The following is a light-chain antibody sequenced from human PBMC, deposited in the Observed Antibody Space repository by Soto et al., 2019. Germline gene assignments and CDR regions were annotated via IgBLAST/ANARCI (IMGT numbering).Light chain of an antibody. CDR3: QQYGRSPTT. Sequence: EIVWAQSPGTLCLSPGGSAVLSCRASQSVSSSFLAWYQQNAGQAPRLLIYGASRRASGVPDRFSGSGSGTDFTLTISRLEPEDVAVYYCQQYGRSPTTFGRGTKVDIK. V-gene: IGKV3-20*01. CDR2: GAS. J-gene: IGKJ1*01. CDR1: QSVSSSF.